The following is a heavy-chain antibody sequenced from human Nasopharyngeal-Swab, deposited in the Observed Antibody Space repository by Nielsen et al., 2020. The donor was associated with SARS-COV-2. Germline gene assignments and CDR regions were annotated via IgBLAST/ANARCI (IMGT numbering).Heavy chain of an antibody. V-gene: IGHV4-30-4*01. CDR1: GDSISRGDYY. Sequence: SETLSLTCSVSGDSISRGDYYWSWIRQSPVKGLEWIGYIYHTGSNSYNPSLRSRVIISSDASKNQFSLRLSSVTAADTAMYYCARRRGPAYYYYMDVWGKGTPVTVSS. CDR2: IYHTGSN. J-gene: IGHJ6*03. CDR3: ARRRGPAYYYYMDV.